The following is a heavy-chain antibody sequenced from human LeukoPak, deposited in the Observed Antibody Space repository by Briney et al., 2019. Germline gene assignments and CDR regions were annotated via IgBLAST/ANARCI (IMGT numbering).Heavy chain of an antibody. CDR1: GFTFSSYG. D-gene: IGHD1-7*01. Sequence: GGTLRLSCAASGFTFSSYGMSWVRQAPGKGLEWASAISGSGGSTYYADSVKGRFTISRDNAKNSLYLQMNSLRAEDTAVYYCARVGNSYYYYYMDVWGKGTTVTVSS. CDR2: ISGSGGST. CDR3: ARVGNSYYYYYMDV. V-gene: IGHV3-23*01. J-gene: IGHJ6*03.